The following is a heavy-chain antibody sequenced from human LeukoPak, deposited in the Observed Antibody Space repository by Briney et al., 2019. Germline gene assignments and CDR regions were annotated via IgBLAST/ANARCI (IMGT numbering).Heavy chain of an antibody. CDR3: ANAYSSSWYTF. V-gene: IGHV3-23*01. Sequence: GGSLRLSCAASGFTFSSYAMSWVRQSPGKGLEWVSAIDGSGGSTYYADSVKGRFTISRDNSKNTLYLQMISLRAEDTAVYYCANAYSSSWYTFWGQGTLVTVSS. D-gene: IGHD6-13*01. J-gene: IGHJ4*02. CDR2: IDGSGGST. CDR1: GFTFSSYA.